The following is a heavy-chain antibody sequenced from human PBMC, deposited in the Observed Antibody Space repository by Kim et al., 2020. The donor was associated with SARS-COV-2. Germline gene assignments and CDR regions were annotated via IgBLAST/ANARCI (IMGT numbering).Heavy chain of an antibody. CDR2: IYYSGST. J-gene: IGHJ4*02. D-gene: IGHD6-13*01. V-gene: IGHV4-31*03. CDR1: GGSISSGGYY. Sequence: SETLSLTCTVSGGSISSGGYYWSWIRQHPGKGLEWIGYIYYSGSTYYNPALTSRVTISVDTSKNQFSLKLSSVTAADTAVYYCARVAPSIAAARAFDYWGQGTLVTVSS. CDR3: ARVAPSIAAARAFDY.